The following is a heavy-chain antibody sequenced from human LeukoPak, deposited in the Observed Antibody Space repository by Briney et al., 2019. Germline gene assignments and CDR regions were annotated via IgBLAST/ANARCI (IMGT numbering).Heavy chain of an antibody. J-gene: IGHJ3*01. CDR1: GYTFTGYY. V-gene: IGHV1-2*06. Sequence: GASVKVSCKASGYTFTGYYIHWVRQAPGQGLEWMGRIDPNSGATNYAQKFQGRVTVTRDTSASTAYMELSGLSSDDTAFYYCARRNDAFDFWGQGTMVTVSS. CDR3: ARRNDAFDF. CDR2: IDPNSGAT.